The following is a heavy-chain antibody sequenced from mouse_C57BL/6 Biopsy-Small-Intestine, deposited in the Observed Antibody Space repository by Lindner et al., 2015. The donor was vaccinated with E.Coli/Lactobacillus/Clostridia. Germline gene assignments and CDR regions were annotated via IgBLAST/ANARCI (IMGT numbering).Heavy chain of an antibody. J-gene: IGHJ4*01. CDR1: GYTFTTYA. V-gene: IGHV9-1*02. CDR2: INTNTGNP. D-gene: IGHD5-5*01. CDR3: AREPDSSTYYHFDY. Sequence: VKVSCKASGYTFTTYAMNWVRQAPGQGLEWMGWINTNTGNPTYAQGFTGRFVFSLDTSASTAYLQVSSLKAEDSAVYYCAREPDSSTYYHFDYWGQGTLVTVSS.